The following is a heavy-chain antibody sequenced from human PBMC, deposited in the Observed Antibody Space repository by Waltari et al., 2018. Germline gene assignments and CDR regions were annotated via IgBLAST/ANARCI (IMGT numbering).Heavy chain of an antibody. V-gene: IGHV4-34*01. CDR3: ARRRNSGSFRSQSDY. CDR2: INHSGST. Sequence: QVQLQQRGAGLLKPSEPLSLTCAVYGGSSSRYSWSCTRQPPGKGLEWIGEINHSGSTNYNPSLKSRVTISVDTSKNQFSLKLSSVTAADTAVYYCARRRNSGSFRSQSDYWGQGTLVTVSS. D-gene: IGHD1-26*01. CDR1: GGSSSRYS. J-gene: IGHJ4*02.